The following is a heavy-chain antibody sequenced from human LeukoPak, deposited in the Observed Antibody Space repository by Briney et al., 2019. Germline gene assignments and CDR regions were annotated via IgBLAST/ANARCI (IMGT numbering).Heavy chain of an antibody. V-gene: IGHV1-69*04. J-gene: IGHJ3*02. Sequence: SVKVSCKASGYTFTSYGISWVRQAPGQGLEWMGRIIPILGIANYAQKFQGRVTITADKSTSTAYMELSSLRSEDTAVYYCARESLGYDIVVVPAANDAFDIWGQGTMVTVSS. CDR1: GYTFTSYG. CDR3: ARESLGYDIVVVPAANDAFDI. CDR2: IIPILGIA. D-gene: IGHD2-2*01.